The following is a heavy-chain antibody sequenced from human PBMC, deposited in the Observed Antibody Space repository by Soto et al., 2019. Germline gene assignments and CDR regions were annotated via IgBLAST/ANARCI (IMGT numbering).Heavy chain of an antibody. J-gene: IGHJ6*02. CDR1: GYTFTSYD. D-gene: IGHD6-6*01. CDR2: MNPNSGNT. CDR3: ARRGLSSSSTFRYFYYGMDA. Sequence: QVQLVQSGAEVKKPGASVKVSCKASGYTFTSYDFNWVRQATGQGLEWMGWMNPNSGNTGYAQKFQGRVTMTRNTSLSTADMELSSLRSEDTAVYYCARRGLSSSSTFRYFYYGMDAWDQGTTVTVSS. V-gene: IGHV1-8*01.